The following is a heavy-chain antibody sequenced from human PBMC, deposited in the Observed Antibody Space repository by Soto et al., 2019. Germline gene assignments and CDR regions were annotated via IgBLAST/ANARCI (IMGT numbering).Heavy chain of an antibody. D-gene: IGHD2-2*01. CDR2: IYSGGDT. CDR3: ARVFTSSVCFDS. J-gene: IGHJ5*02. V-gene: IGHV3-53*01. CDR1: GFSVTTNY. Sequence: SEGSLRLSCAATGFSVTTNYMTWVRQAPGKGLEWVSVIYSGGDTYYADSVKGRFTIPRDNSEDTLYLQMNSLRAEATAVYSCARVFTSSVCFDSWGQGTLVTVSS.